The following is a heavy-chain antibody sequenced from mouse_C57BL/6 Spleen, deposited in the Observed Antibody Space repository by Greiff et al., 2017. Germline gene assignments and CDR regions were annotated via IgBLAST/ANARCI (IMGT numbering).Heavy chain of an antibody. CDR3: ARGRDADY. V-gene: IGHV5-16*01. Sequence: DVKLVESEGGLVQPGSSMKLSCTASGFTFSDYYMAWVRQVPEKGLEWVANINYDGSSTYYLDSLKSRFIISRDNAKNILYLQMSSLKSEDTATYYCARGRDADYWGQGTTLTVSS. CDR2: INYDGSST. CDR1: GFTFSDYY. J-gene: IGHJ2*01.